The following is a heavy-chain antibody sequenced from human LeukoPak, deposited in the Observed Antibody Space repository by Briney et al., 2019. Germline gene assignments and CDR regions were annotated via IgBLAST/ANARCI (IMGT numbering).Heavy chain of an antibody. CDR3: AKDSPFAFLEWFEGYYFDY. CDR1: GFTFSSYA. V-gene: IGHV3-23*01. CDR2: ISGSGGST. Sequence: GGSLRLSCAASGFTFSSYAMSWVRQAPGKGLEWVSAISGSGGSTYYADSVKGRFTISRDNSKNTLYLQMNSLRAEDTAVYYCAKDSPFAFLEWFEGYYFDYWGQGTLVTVSS. J-gene: IGHJ4*02. D-gene: IGHD3-3*02.